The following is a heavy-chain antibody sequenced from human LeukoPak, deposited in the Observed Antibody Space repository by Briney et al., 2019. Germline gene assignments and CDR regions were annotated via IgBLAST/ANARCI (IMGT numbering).Heavy chain of an antibody. D-gene: IGHD6-19*01. J-gene: IGHJ4*02. CDR2: ISYDGSNK. V-gene: IGHV3-30*18. CDR3: AKDRGGSGWFFDY. CDR1: GFTFSSYA. Sequence: PGRSLRLSCAASGFTFSSYAMHWVRQAPGKGLEWVAVISYDGSNKYYADSVKGRFTISRGNSKNTLYLQMNSLRAEDTAVYYCAKDRGGSGWFFDYWGQGTLVTVSS.